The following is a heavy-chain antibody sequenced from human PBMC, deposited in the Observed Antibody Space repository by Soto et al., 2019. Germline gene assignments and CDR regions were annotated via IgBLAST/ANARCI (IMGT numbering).Heavy chain of an antibody. Sequence: ASVKVSCKASGYTFTGYYMHWVRQAAGRGLEWMGWINPNSGGTNYAQKFQGRVTMTRDTSISTAYMELSRLRSDDTAVYYCERDTLGTSGQRWLQQSVIDYLGQGTLV. V-gene: IGHV1-2*02. J-gene: IGHJ4*02. CDR3: ERDTLGTSGQRWLQQSVIDY. D-gene: IGHD2-8*01. CDR1: GYTFTGYY. CDR2: INPNSGGT.